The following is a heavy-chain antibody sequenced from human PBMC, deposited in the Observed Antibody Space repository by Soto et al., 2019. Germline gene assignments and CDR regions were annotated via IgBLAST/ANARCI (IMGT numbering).Heavy chain of an antibody. Sequence: QVQLQESGPGLVKPSQTLSLTCTVSGGSISSGGHYWSWIRQHPGKGLEWIGHIYYSGSTYYNPSLKSRVTISVDTSKNQFSLKLSSVAAADTAVYFCARGGGPDYYFGMDVWGQGTTVTVSS. D-gene: IGHD3-16*01. CDR3: ARGGGPDYYFGMDV. V-gene: IGHV4-31*03. CDR1: GGSISSGGHY. CDR2: IYYSGST. J-gene: IGHJ6*02.